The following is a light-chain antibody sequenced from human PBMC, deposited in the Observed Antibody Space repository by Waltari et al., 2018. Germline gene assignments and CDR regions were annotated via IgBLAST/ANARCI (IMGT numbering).Light chain of an antibody. Sequence: QSALTQPASVSGSPGQSITISCTGTSSDIGPYDYVAWYQQHPGKAPKLIIYDVSGRPSGISDRFSGSKSGNTASLTISGLQADDEAFCYCSSYETSNIVVFGGGTKLTVL. V-gene: IGLV2-14*03. CDR2: DVS. CDR3: SSYETSNIVV. J-gene: IGLJ2*01. CDR1: SSDIGPYDY.